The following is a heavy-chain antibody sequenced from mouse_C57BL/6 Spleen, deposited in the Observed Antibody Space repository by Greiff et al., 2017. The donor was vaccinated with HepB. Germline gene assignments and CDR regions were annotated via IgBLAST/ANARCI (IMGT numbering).Heavy chain of an antibody. CDR3: AREDYYGSIDY. CDR1: GYSFTGYF. V-gene: IGHV1-20*01. J-gene: IGHJ2*01. CDR2: INPYNGDT. D-gene: IGHD1-1*01. Sequence: EVQLVESGPELVKPGDSVKISCKASGYSFTGYFMNWVMQSHGKSLEWIGRINPYNGDTFYNQKFKGKATLTVDKSSSTAHMELRSLTSEDSAVYYCAREDYYGSIDYWGQGTTLTVSS.